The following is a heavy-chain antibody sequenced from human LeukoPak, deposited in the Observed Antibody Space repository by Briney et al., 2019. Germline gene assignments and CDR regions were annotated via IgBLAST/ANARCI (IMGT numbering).Heavy chain of an antibody. CDR2: IKEDGSKK. D-gene: IGHD3-3*01. V-gene: IGHV3-7*01. CDR3: ARDRNTDFWSGYYTNYFDS. J-gene: IGHJ4*02. Sequence: GGSLRLSCVASGFTFSSYWMNWVRQAPGKGLEWVANIKEDGSKKYYVDSVKGRFTISRDNAKNSLHLQMNSLRAEDTAVYYCARDRNTDFWSGYYTNYFDSWGQGTLVTVSS. CDR1: GFTFSSYW.